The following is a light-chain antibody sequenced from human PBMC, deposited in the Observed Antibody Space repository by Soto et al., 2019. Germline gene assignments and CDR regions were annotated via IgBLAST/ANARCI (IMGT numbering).Light chain of an antibody. J-gene: IGLJ3*02. CDR2: RNN. CDR3: AAWDDSLSGWV. Sequence: QPVLTQPPPASGTPGQRVTISCSGSSYNIGSNYVYWYQHLPGTAPKLLIYRNNQRPSGVPDRFSGSKSGTSVSLAISGLRSEDEADYYCAAWDDSLSGWVFGGGTKLTVL. V-gene: IGLV1-47*01. CDR1: SYNIGSNY.